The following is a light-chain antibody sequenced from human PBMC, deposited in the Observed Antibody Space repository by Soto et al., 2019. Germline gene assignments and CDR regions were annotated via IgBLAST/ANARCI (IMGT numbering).Light chain of an antibody. J-gene: IGKJ1*01. CDR2: AAS. CDR3: LQDYNYPRT. CDR1: QGIRSD. Sequence: AIQMTQSPSSLSASVGDRVTISCRASQGIRSDLGWYQQKPGKAPKLLIYAASTLQSGVPSRFSASGSGTDFTLTISSLQPEDFATYYCLQDYNYPRTFGQGTKVEIK. V-gene: IGKV1-6*01.